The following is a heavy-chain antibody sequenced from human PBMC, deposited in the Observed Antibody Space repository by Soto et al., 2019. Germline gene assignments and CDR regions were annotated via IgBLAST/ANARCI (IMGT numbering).Heavy chain of an antibody. V-gene: IGHV1-18*04. Sequence: GASVKVSCKASGYTFTSYGISWVRQAPGQGLEWMGWISAYNGNTNYAQKLQGRVTMTTDTSTSTVYMELRSLRSDDTAVYYCARVDSSGYYSGLDYWGQGTLVTVSS. CDR2: ISAYNGNT. D-gene: IGHD3-22*01. CDR3: ARVDSSGYYSGLDY. CDR1: GYTFTSYG. J-gene: IGHJ4*02.